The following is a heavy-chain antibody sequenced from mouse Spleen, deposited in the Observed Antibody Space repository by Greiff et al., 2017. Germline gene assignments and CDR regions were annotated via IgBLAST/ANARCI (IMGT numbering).Heavy chain of an antibody. V-gene: IGHV2-9-1*01. CDR2: IWTGGGT. CDR3: DRSAYYGSSYWYFDV. D-gene: IGHD1-1*01. Sequence: VQRVESGPGLVAPSQSLSITCTVSGFSLTSYAISWVRQPPGKGLEWLGVIWTGGGTNYNSALKSRLSISKDNSKSQVFLKMYSLQTDDTARYNYDRSAYYGSSYWYFDVWGAGTTVTVSS. CDR1: GFSLTSYA. J-gene: IGHJ1*01.